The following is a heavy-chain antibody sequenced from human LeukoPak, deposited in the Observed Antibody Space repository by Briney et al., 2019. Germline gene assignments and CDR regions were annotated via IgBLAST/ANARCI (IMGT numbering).Heavy chain of an antibody. CDR1: GVTFSDYY. CDR2: MSSCGSTI. CDR3: ARLPEPAAGDVVYYGMDV. Sequence: GGSLRLSCAASGVTFSDYYMSWIRQAPGQGLEWVSYMSSCGSTIYYAESVKGRFTISRDNAKNSLYLQMKSLRAEDTAVYYCARLPEPAAGDVVYYGMDVWVQGTTVTVSS. D-gene: IGHD6-13*01. J-gene: IGHJ6*02. V-gene: IGHV3-11*01.